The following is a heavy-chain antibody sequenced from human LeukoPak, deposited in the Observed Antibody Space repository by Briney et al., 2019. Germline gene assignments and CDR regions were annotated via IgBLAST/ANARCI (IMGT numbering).Heavy chain of an antibody. J-gene: IGHJ5*02. CDR2: IYYSGST. CDR1: GGSISSSSYY. CDR3: ARVRLDYYDSSGYSEENWFDP. V-gene: IGHV4-39*07. Sequence: SETLSLTCTVSGGSISSSSYYWGWIRQPPGKGLEWIGSIYYSGSTYYNPSLKSRVTISVDTFKNQFSLKLSSVTAADTAVYYCARVRLDYYDSSGYSEENWFDPWGQGTLVTVSS. D-gene: IGHD3-22*01.